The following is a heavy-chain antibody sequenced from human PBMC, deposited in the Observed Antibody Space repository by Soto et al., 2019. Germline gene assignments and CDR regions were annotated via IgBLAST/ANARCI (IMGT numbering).Heavy chain of an antibody. D-gene: IGHD1-26*01. J-gene: IGHJ4*02. CDR1: GFTFSSYA. CDR3: AKDSALYSGNYYGYYY. CDR2: ISGSGGST. Sequence: PGGSLRLSCAASGFTFSSYAMSWVRQAPGKGLEWVSGISGSGGSTSHADSVKGRFTISRDNSKNTLYLQMNSLRAEDTALYYCAKDSALYSGNYYGYYYWGQGTLVTVSS. V-gene: IGHV3-23*01.